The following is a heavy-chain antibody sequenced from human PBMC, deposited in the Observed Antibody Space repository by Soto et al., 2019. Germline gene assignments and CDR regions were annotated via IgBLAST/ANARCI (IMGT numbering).Heavy chain of an antibody. J-gene: IGHJ6*02. V-gene: IGHV1-46*01. Sequence: GASVKVSCKASGYTFTSYYMHWVRQAPGQGLEWMGIINPSGGSTSYAQKFQGRVTMTRDTSTSTVYMELSSLRSEDTAVYYCARLSGDYDFWSGYYPSYGMDVWGQGTTVTVSS. D-gene: IGHD3-3*01. CDR2: INPSGGST. CDR1: GYTFTSYY. CDR3: ARLSGDYDFWSGYYPSYGMDV.